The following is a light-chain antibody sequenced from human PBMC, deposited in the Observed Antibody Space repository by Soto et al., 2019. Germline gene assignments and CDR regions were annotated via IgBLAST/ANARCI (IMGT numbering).Light chain of an antibody. CDR2: DNY. CDR1: SSNIGDNY. J-gene: IGLJ3*02. V-gene: IGLV1-51*01. CDR3: GTWDSSLTAWV. Sequence: QSVLTQAPSVSAAPGQKVTISCSGSSSNIGDNYVSWYQQVPGTAPKLLIYDNYKRHSGIPDRFSGSKSGTSATLGITGLQTGDEADYYCGTWDSSLTAWVFGGGTKVTVL.